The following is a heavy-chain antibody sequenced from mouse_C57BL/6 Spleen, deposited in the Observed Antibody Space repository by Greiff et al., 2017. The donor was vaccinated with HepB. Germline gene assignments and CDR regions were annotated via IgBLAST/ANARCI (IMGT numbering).Heavy chain of an antibody. Sequence: VQLQQSGAELVKPGASVKLSCTASGFNIKDYYMHWVKQRTEQGLEWIGRIDPEDGETKYAPKFQGKATITADTSSNTADLQLSSLTSEDTAVYYCASFGDYGYFDYWGQGTTLTVSS. CDR1: GFNIKDYY. V-gene: IGHV14-2*01. J-gene: IGHJ2*01. D-gene: IGHD2-4*01. CDR2: IDPEDGET. CDR3: ASFGDYGYFDY.